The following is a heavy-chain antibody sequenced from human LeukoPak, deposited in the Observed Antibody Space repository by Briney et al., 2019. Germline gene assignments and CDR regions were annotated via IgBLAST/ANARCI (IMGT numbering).Heavy chain of an antibody. Sequence: GGSLRLSCAASGFTVSSNYMSWVRQAPGKGLEWVSVIYSGGSTYYADSVKGRFTISRDNSKNTLYLQMNSLRAEDTAVYYCAKAPPYYYDSSAAITPFDYWGQGTLVTVSS. V-gene: IGHV3-53*01. CDR1: GFTVSSNY. CDR3: AKAPPYYYDSSAAITPFDY. D-gene: IGHD3-22*01. J-gene: IGHJ4*02. CDR2: IYSGGST.